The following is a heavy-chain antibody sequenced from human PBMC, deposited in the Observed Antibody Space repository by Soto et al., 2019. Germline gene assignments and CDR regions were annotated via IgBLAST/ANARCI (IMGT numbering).Heavy chain of an antibody. D-gene: IGHD6-13*01. V-gene: IGHV1-46*01. CDR1: GYTFTNYY. CDR2: INPSGGST. J-gene: IGHJ4*02. Sequence: EASVKVSCKASGYTFTNYYIHWVRQAPGQGPEWMGIINPSGGSTSYAQSFQGRVTMTRDTSTSTVYMDLTSLRSDDTAVYYCARGRPRTTGYSASWYRGFDYWGQGTLVTVSS. CDR3: ARGRPRTTGYSASWYRGFDY.